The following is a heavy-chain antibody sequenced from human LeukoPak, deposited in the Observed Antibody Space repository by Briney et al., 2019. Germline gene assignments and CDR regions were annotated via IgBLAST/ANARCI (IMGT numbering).Heavy chain of an antibody. CDR3: AKDMYYYDSSGPAFDI. CDR1: GFTFSSYA. J-gene: IGHJ3*02. CDR2: ISGSGGST. V-gene: IGHV3-23*02. Sequence: GGSLRLSCAASGFTFSSYAMSWVRHAPGQGLEWVSDISGSGGSTYYEDSVKGRFTISRDNSKNTLYLQMNSLMAEETAVSYCAKDMYYYDSSGPAFDILGQGTMVTVSS. D-gene: IGHD3-22*01.